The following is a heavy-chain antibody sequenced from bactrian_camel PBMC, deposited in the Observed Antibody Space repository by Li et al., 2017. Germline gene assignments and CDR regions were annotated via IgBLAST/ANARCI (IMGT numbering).Heavy chain of an antibody. J-gene: IGHJ4*01. CDR2: IDTEGST. V-gene: IGHV3S53*01. CDR1: PRAYGTWC. D-gene: IGHD3*01. Sequence: HVQLVESGGASVQAGGSLQLSCEWYPRAYGTWCMYWFRQVPGKEREGVAGIDTEGSTNYADSVKGRFTTSRDNAKNTVYLQMNNLKIEDTAVYYCTTDSFSLECYSGSSMVGTQVTVS.